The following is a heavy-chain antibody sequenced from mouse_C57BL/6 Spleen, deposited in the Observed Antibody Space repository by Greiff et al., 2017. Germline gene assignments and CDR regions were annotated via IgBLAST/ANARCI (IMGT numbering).Heavy chain of an antibody. J-gene: IGHJ4*01. V-gene: IGHV1-62-2*01. CDR1: GYTFTEYT. CDR3: ARHEDGYWAMDY. Sequence: QVHVKQSGAELVKPGASVKLSCKASGYTFTEYTIHWVKQRSGQGLEWIGWFYPGSGSIKYNEKFKDKATLTADKSSSTVYMELSRLTSEDSAVYVCARHEDGYWAMDYWGQGTSVTVPS. CDR2: FYPGSGSI.